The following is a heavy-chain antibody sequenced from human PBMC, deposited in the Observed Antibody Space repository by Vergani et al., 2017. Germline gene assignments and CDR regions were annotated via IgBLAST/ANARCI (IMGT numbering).Heavy chain of an antibody. CDR2: INHSGST. Sequence: QVQLQESGPGLVKPSQTLSLTCTVSGGSISSGSYYWSWIRQPAGKGLEWIGEINHSGSTNYNPSLKSRVTISVDTSKNQFSLKLSSVTAADTAVYYCARDAMITFGGVIVKGAFDIWGQGTMVTVSS. D-gene: IGHD3-16*02. J-gene: IGHJ3*02. CDR3: ARDAMITFGGVIVKGAFDI. V-gene: IGHV4-61*02. CDR1: GGSISSGSYY.